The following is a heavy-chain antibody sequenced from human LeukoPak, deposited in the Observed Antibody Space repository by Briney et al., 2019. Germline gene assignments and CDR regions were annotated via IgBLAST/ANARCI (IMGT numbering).Heavy chain of an antibody. D-gene: IGHD3-3*01. CDR1: GFTFDDYA. CDR2: ISWNSGSI. V-gene: IGHV3-9*01. CDR3: ARLRHDFYYYYGMDV. Sequence: GGSLRLSCAASGFTFDDYAMHWVRQAPGKGLEWVSGISWNSGSIGYADSAKGRFTISRDNAKNSLYLQMNSLRAEDTALYYCARLRHDFYYYYGMDVWGQGTTVTVSS. J-gene: IGHJ6*02.